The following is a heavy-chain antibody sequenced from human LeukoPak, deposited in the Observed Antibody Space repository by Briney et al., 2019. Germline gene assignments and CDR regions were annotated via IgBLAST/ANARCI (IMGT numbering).Heavy chain of an antibody. V-gene: IGHV1-18*01. CDR3: ARGKPPRGTYGAFDI. CDR1: GYTFTSYG. Sequence: GTSVKVSCKASGYTFTSYGISWVRQAPGQGLEWMGWISAYNGNTNYAQKFQGRVTMTRNTSISTAYMELSSLRSEDTAVYYCARGKPPRGTYGAFDIWGQGTMVTVSS. J-gene: IGHJ3*02. CDR2: ISAYNGNT. D-gene: IGHD4-17*01.